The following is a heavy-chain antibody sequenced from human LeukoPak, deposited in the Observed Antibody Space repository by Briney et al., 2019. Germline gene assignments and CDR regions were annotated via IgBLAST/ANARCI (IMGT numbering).Heavy chain of an antibody. J-gene: IGHJ3*02. V-gene: IGHV3-7*01. Sequence: GGSLRLSCAASGFTFSSHWMTWVRQAPGKGLEWVANINQDGSERYYVDSVKGRFTISRDNAKNSLYLQMNSLRAEDTAVYYCARDSEYSSSFAFDIWGQGTMATVSS. CDR2: INQDGSER. CDR1: GFTFSSHW. D-gene: IGHD6-13*01. CDR3: ARDSEYSSSFAFDI.